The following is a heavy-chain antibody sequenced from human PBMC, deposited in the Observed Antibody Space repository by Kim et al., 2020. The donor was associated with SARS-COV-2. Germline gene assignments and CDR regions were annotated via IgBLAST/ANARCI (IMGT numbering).Heavy chain of an antibody. CDR1: GGSISSGGYY. J-gene: IGHJ4*02. V-gene: IGHV4-31*03. CDR2: IYYSGST. CDR3: ARGGSTVDTAMGAFDY. D-gene: IGHD5-18*01. Sequence: SETLSLTCTVSGGSISSGGYYWSWIRQHPGKGLEWIGYIYYSGSTYYNPSLKSRVTISVDTSKNQFSLKLSSVTAADTAVYYCARGGSTVDTAMGAFDYWGQGTLVTVSS.